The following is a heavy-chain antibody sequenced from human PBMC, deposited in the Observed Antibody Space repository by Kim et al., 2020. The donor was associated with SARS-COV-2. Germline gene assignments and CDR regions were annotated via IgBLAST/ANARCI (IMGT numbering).Heavy chain of an antibody. Sequence: SETLSLTCTVSGGSVSSGTYYWSWIRQPPGKGLECIGYIYSDGATNYNPSLKSRVSISIDTSKNQFSLSLSFVTAADTAVYYCARGPQVGRTDFDQWGQGTLVTVSS. D-gene: IGHD1-26*01. CDR2: IYSDGAT. J-gene: IGHJ4*02. CDR3: ARGPQVGRTDFDQ. CDR1: GGSVSSGTYY. V-gene: IGHV4-61*01.